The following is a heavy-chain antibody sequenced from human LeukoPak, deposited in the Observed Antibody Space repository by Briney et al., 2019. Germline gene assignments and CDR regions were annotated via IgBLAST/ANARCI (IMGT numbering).Heavy chain of an antibody. CDR1: GFTFSSYA. J-gene: IGHJ5*02. D-gene: IGHD6-13*01. Sequence: GGSLRLSCAASGFTFSSYAMHWVRQAPGKGLEWVANIKQDGSEQYYVDSVKGRFTISRDNAKNSLYVQMNSLRAEDTAVYYCARGIATGIDFFDPWGQGTLVTVSS. CDR3: ARGIATGIDFFDP. CDR2: IKQDGSEQ. V-gene: IGHV3-7*01.